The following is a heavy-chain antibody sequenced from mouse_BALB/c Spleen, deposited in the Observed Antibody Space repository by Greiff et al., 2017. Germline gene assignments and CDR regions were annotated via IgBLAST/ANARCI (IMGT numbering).Heavy chain of an antibody. J-gene: IGHJ4*01. CDR1: GFNIKDTY. CDR2: INPSNGGT. CDR3: TIGNYDAMDY. V-gene: IGHV1S16*01. Sequence: QVQLQQSGAELVKPGASVKLSCTASGFNIKDTYMHWVKQRPGQGFEWIGEINPSNGGTNYNEKFKRKATLTVDKSSSTAYMQLSSLTSEDSAVYYCTIGNYDAMDYWGQGTSVTVSS.